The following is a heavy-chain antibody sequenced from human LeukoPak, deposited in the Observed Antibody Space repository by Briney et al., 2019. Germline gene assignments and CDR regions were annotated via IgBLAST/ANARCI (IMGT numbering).Heavy chain of an antibody. V-gene: IGHV4-39*01. Sequence: SETLSLTCTVCGGSISSSSYYWGWIRQPPGKGLEWIGSIYYSGSPYYNPSLKSRVTISVDTSKNQFSLKLSSVTAADTAVYYCARHGLRSKKIVGATIVYWGQGTLVTVSS. CDR3: ARHGLRSKKIVGATIVY. CDR1: GGSISSSSYY. CDR2: IYYSGSP. J-gene: IGHJ4*02. D-gene: IGHD1-26*01.